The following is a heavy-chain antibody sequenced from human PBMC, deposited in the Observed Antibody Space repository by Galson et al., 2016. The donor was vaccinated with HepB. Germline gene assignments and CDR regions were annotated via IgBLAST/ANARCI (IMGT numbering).Heavy chain of an antibody. J-gene: IGHJ5*02. Sequence: SLRLSCAASGFTFNSYSFHWVRQAPGRGLEWVAVISYNGRNQNYADSVKGRFTIARDNSNNTLYLQMTSRRLEDAGVYYCARGENCLDPWGQGTLVAVSS. CDR3: ARGENCLDP. V-gene: IGHV3-30*04. CDR2: ISYNGRNQ. D-gene: IGHD3-16*01. CDR1: GFTFNSYS.